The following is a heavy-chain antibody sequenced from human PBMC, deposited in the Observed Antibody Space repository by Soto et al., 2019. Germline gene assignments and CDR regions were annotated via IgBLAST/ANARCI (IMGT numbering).Heavy chain of an antibody. Sequence: ASVKVSCKASGYTFTSYYMHWVRQAPGQGLEWMGIINPSGGSTSYAQKFQGRVTMTRDTSTSTVYMELSSLRSEDTAVYYCARNGGSGSSWGYDFDYWGQGTLVTVS. D-gene: IGHD3-10*01. V-gene: IGHV1-46*01. CDR3: ARNGGSGSSWGYDFDY. CDR1: GYTFTSYY. J-gene: IGHJ4*02. CDR2: INPSGGST.